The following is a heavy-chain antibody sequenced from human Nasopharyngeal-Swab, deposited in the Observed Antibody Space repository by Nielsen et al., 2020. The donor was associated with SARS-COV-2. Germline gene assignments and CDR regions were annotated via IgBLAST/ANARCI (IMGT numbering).Heavy chain of an antibody. V-gene: IGHV4-4*02. CDR3: ASSPLWFGEPEHGMDV. J-gene: IGHJ6*02. D-gene: IGHD3-10*01. Sequence: VRQAPGKGLEWIGEIYHSGSTNYNPSLKSRVTISVDTSKNQFSLKLSSVTAADTAVYYCASSPLWFGEPEHGMDVWGQGTTVTVSS. CDR2: IYHSGST.